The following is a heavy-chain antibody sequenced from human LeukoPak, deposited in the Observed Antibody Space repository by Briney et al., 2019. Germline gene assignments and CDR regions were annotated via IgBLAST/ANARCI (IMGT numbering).Heavy chain of an antibody. Sequence: GGSLRLSCAASGFTFSAYGMNWVRQAPGKGLEWVAVISYDGSSTYYADSVKGRFTISRDNSKNTLYVQMNSLRAEDTAVYHCAKDRGGAYFDYWGQGTLVTVSS. D-gene: IGHD2-21*01. CDR2: ISYDGSST. V-gene: IGHV3-30*18. CDR3: AKDRGGAYFDY. CDR1: GFTFSAYG. J-gene: IGHJ4*02.